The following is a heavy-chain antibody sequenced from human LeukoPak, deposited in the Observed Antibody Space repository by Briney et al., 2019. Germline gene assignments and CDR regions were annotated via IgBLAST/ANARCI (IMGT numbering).Heavy chain of an antibody. V-gene: IGHV1-69*06. J-gene: IGHJ6*03. Sequence: ASVKVSCKASGGTFSSYAISWVRQAPGQGLEWMGGIIPIFGTANYAQKFQGRVTITADKSTSTAYMELSSLRSDDTAVYYCARGPPVVVVAATLHYYYYYMDVWGKGTTVTVSS. CDR1: GGTFSSYA. D-gene: IGHD2-15*01. CDR3: ARGPPVVVVAATLHYYYYYMDV. CDR2: IIPIFGTA.